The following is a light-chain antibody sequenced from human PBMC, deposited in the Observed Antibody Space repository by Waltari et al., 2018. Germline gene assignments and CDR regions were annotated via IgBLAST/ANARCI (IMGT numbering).Light chain of an antibody. Sequence: DIVMTQSPATLYLSTGESATLSCRASQSLTRSPFAWFQQKPGQPPRLLIYGTSTRAAGIPDRFSGSWSWTDFSLTISGLQPEDFATYYCQQYDYWPWTFGQGTRVE. J-gene: IGKJ1*01. V-gene: IGKV3D-15*01. CDR2: GTS. CDR1: QSLTRSP. CDR3: QQYDYWPWT.